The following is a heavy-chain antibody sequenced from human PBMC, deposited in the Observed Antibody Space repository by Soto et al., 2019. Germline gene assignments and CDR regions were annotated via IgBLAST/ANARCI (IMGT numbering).Heavy chain of an antibody. CDR2: FDPEDGET. J-gene: IGHJ6*02. D-gene: IGHD2-2*02. Sequence: ASVKVSCKVSGYTLNELSMHWVRQAPGKGLEWMGGFDPEDGETIYAQKFQGRVTMTEDTSTDTAYMELSSLRSEDTAVYYCATEDIVLVPAAIHPCYYYGMDVLGRGTTVTVSS. CDR3: ATEDIVLVPAAIHPCYYYGMDV. V-gene: IGHV1-24*01. CDR1: GYTLNELS.